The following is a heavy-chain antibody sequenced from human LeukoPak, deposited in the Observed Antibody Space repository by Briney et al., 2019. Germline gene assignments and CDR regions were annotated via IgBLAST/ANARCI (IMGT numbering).Heavy chain of an antibody. CDR3: AKGLGTGSVLARPLHY. J-gene: IGHJ4*02. CDR1: GFPFSTYD. V-gene: IGHV3-30*18. CDR2: ISSDGYRT. Sequence: PGGSLRLSCAASGFPFSTYDMHWVRQAPDKGLQWVAVISSDGYRTDYPDSVRGRLTISRDNFKNTVDLQMISVTAEDTAMYFCAKGLGTGSVLARPLHYWGQGTLVTVSS. D-gene: IGHD3-10*01.